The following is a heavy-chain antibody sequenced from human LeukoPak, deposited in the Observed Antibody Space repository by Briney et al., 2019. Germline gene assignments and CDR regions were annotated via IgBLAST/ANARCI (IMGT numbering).Heavy chain of an antibody. V-gene: IGHV3-53*01. CDR1: GFTVSSNY. CDR3: ARAIGGYYDSSGYYLN. Sequence: PGGSLRLSCAASGFTVSSNYMSWVRQAPGKGLEWVSVIYSGGSTYYADSVKGRFIISRDNAKNSLYLQMNSLRAEDTAVYYCARAIGGYYDSSGYYLNWGQGTLVTVSS. CDR2: IYSGGST. J-gene: IGHJ4*02. D-gene: IGHD3-22*01.